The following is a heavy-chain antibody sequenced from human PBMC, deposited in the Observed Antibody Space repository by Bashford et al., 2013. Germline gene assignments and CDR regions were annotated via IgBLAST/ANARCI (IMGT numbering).Heavy chain of an antibody. CDR2: ISSSSSYI. D-gene: IGHD3-22*01. V-gene: IGHV3-21*01. J-gene: IGHJ4*02. CDR3: ARAQSGSPMIELYYFDY. Sequence: VRQAPGKGLEWVSSISSSSSYIYYADSVKGRFTISRDNAKNSLYLQMNSLRAEDTAVYYCARAQSGSPMIELYYFDYWGQGTLVTVSS.